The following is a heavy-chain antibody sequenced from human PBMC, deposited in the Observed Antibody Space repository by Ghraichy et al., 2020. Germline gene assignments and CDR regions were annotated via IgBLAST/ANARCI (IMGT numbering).Heavy chain of an antibody. V-gene: IGHV3-23*01. CDR2: ISGSGGST. Sequence: GGSLRLSCAASGFTFSSYAMSWVRQAPGKGLEWVSAISGSGGSTYYADSVKGRFTISRDNSKNTLYLQMNSLRAEDTAVYYCAKEPIPYSSSWYYFDYWGQGTLVTVSS. CDR3: AKEPIPYSSSWYYFDY. J-gene: IGHJ4*02. CDR1: GFTFSSYA. D-gene: IGHD6-13*01.